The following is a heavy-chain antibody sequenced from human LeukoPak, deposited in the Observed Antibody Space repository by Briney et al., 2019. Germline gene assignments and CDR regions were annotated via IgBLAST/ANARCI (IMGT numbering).Heavy chain of an antibody. Sequence: SETLSLTCTVSGGSIDNYYWTWIRQPPGKGLEWIGYVYYGGITKYNPSLMSRVTISVDTSKNQFSLKLSSVTAADTAMYYCARHLPYDFWRLDYWGQGTLVTVSS. V-gene: IGHV4-59*08. CDR3: ARHLPYDFWRLDY. CDR2: VYYGGIT. D-gene: IGHD3-3*01. CDR1: GGSIDNYY. J-gene: IGHJ4*02.